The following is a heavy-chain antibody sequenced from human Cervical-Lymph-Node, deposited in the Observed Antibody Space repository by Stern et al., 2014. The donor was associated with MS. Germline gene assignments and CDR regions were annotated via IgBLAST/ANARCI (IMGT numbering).Heavy chain of an antibody. CDR2: IYPGDSDT. V-gene: IGHV5-51*03. CDR1: GYIFSAYW. J-gene: IGHJ3*02. CDR3: ARRKYEKLDPFDI. D-gene: IGHD3-3*01. Sequence: EVQLEESGAEVKKPGESLKISCRGSGYIFSAYWIGWVRQMPGKGLEWMGVIYPGDSDTKYSPSFQGQVTMSAEKSISTASLQWSSLKASDTAIYYCARRKYEKLDPFDIWGQGTMVTVSS.